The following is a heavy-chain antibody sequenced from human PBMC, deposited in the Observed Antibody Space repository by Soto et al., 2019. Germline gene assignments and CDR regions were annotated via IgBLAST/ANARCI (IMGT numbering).Heavy chain of an antibody. V-gene: IGHV3-23*01. CDR3: ARGNGDYYAFDI. Sequence: GGSLRLSCAASGFTFSSYAMSWVRQAPGKGLEWVSGINGSGGSTYYADSVKGRFIISRDNAKNSLYLQMNSLRAEDTALYHCARGNGDYYAFDIWGQGTMVTVSS. J-gene: IGHJ3*02. CDR1: GFTFSSYA. CDR2: INGSGGST. D-gene: IGHD4-17*01.